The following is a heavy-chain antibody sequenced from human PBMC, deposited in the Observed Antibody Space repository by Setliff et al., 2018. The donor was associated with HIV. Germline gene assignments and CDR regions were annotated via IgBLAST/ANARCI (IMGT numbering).Heavy chain of an antibody. J-gene: IGHJ4*02. D-gene: IGHD5-12*01. CDR3: ATDIVAALDY. CDR1: GFSFSAYW. V-gene: IGHV3-7*03. Sequence: LSLTCAASGFSFSAYWMNWVRQAPGKGLEWVANIKPDGSEKYYVDSVKGRFTISRDNAKNSLYLQMNSLRAEDTAVYYCATDIVAALDYWGQGTLVTVSS. CDR2: IKPDGSEK.